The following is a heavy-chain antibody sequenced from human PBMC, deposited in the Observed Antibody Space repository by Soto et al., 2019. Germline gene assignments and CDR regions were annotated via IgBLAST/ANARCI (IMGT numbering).Heavy chain of an antibody. CDR2: ISANDVGT. D-gene: IGHD1-20*01. V-gene: IGHV3-23*01. CDR1: GFTLMNYA. CDR3: AKAKNDYNWDNRPPFDY. J-gene: IGHJ4*02. Sequence: GGSLRLSCEASGFTLMNYAMTWVRQAPGKGLEWVSLISANDVGTYYAESVKTRFTISTDQSRNTAYLQMDSLRADDTAIYYCAKAKNDYNWDNRPPFDYWGQGTLVTVSS.